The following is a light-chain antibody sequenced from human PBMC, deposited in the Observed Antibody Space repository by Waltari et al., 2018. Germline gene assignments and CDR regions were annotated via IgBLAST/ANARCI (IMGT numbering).Light chain of an antibody. CDR3: AAWDDSLSGLVV. CDR2: SND. CDR1: SSDVGNFNL. J-gene: IGLJ2*01. V-gene: IGLV2-14*02. Sequence: QSALTQPASVSGSPGQSITISCTGTSSDVGNFNLFSWYQQHPGKVPKRLIHSNDKRPSGVPDRVSGSKSGTSASLAIGGLRSEDEADYYCAAWDDSLSGLVVFGGGTKVTVL.